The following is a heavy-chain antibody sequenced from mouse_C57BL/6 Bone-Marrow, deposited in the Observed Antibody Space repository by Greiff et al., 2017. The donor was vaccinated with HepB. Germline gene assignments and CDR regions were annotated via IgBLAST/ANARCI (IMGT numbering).Heavy chain of an antibody. CDR3: TRRGIYDYALYY. CDR1: GYTFTSYW. J-gene: IGHJ2*01. V-gene: IGHV1-64*01. Sequence: VQLQQPGAELVKPGASVKLSCKASGYTFTSYWMHWVKQRPGQGLEWIGMIHPNSGSTNYNVKFKSKATLTVDKSSSTAYMQLSSLTSEDSAVYYCTRRGIYDYALYYWGQGTTLTVSS. CDR2: IHPNSGST. D-gene: IGHD2-4*01.